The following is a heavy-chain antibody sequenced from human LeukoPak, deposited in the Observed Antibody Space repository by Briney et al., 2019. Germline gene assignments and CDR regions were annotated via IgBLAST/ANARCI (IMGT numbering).Heavy chain of an antibody. J-gene: IGHJ4*02. CDR2: IKEGGSEK. Sequence: PGGSLRLSCAASGVTFSNYWMTWVRQAPGKGLEWVANIKEGGSEKYYVDSVKGRFTISRDNAKNSLSLQMNSLRAEDTAVYYCVRDLGGNAFDYWGQGTLVTVSS. V-gene: IGHV3-7*01. D-gene: IGHD4-23*01. CDR3: VRDLGGNAFDY. CDR1: GVTFSNYW.